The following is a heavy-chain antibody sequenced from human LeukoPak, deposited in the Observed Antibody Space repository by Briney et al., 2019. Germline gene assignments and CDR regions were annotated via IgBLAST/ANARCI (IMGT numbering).Heavy chain of an antibody. Sequence: GGSLRLSCAASGFTFSRYWLSWVRQAPGKGLEWVADINQDGSQKHYVDSVKGRFTISRDNAKNSLSLQMNSLRAEDTAVYYCARLLQQWPPINFDCWGQGTLVTVSS. CDR2: INQDGSQK. D-gene: IGHD5-18*01. V-gene: IGHV3-7*01. J-gene: IGHJ4*02. CDR1: GFTFSRYW. CDR3: ARLLQQWPPINFDC.